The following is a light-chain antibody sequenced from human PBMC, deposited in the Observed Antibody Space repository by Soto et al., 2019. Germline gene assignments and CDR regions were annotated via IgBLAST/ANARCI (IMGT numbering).Light chain of an antibody. CDR3: QQYNNWPLT. CDR2: GAS. V-gene: IGKV3-15*01. CDR1: QSVRSN. J-gene: IGKJ4*01. Sequence: LTQPPVTLALSPREGGTLSCRAKQSVRSNLAWYQQKPGQAPRLLIYGASTRATGMPARFSGSGSGTEFTLTISSLQSEDFAVYYCQQYNNWPLTFGGGTKVDIK.